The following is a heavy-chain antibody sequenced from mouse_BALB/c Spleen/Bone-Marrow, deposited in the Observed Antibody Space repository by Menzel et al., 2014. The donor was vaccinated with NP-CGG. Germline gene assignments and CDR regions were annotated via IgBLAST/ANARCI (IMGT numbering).Heavy chain of an antibody. CDR2: INPDSGTI. CDR3: ARLDYYVYLNY. D-gene: IGHD1-1*01. J-gene: IGHJ2*01. Sequence: EVKLMESGGGLVQPGGSLKLSCAASGFDFSRYWMSWVRQAPGKGLEWIGEINPDSGTINYTPSLKDKFIISRDNAKNTLYLRLNKVRSEDTALYYCARLDYYVYLNYWGQGTTLTVSS. CDR1: GFDFSRYW. V-gene: IGHV4-1*02.